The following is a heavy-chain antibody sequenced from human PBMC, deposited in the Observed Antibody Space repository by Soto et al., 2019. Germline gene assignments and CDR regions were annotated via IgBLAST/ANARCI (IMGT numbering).Heavy chain of an antibody. Sequence: QLQLQESGPGLVKPSETLSLTCTVSGGSISSRSYYWGWIRQPPGKGLEWIGSIYYSGSTYYNPSLKSRVTISVDTSKNEFSLKLSSVTAADTAVYYCARHDSSSSEYYYGMDVWGQGTTVTVSS. CDR3: ARHDSSSSEYYYGMDV. V-gene: IGHV4-39*01. D-gene: IGHD6-6*01. CDR2: IYYSGST. CDR1: GGSISSRSYY. J-gene: IGHJ6*02.